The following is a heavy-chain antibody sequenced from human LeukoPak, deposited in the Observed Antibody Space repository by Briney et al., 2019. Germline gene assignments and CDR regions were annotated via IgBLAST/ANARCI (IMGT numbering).Heavy chain of an antibody. D-gene: IGHD1-26*01. CDR3: ARDPTVGAPYYFDY. V-gene: IGHV3-33*01. CDR2: IWYDGSNK. CDR1: GFTFSSYG. J-gene: IGHJ4*02. Sequence: GGSLRLSCAASGFTFSSYGMHWVRQAPGKGLEWVAVIWYDGSNKYYADSVKGRFTISRDNSKNSLYLQMNSLRAEDTAVYYCARDPTVGAPYYFDYWGQGTLVTVSS.